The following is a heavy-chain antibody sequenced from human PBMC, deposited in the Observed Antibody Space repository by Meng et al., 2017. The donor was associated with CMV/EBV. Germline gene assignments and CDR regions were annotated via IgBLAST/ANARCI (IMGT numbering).Heavy chain of an antibody. CDR1: NYG. Sequence: NYGMHCVRRAPGKGLEWVAVIWYDGSNKYYGDSVKGRFTISRDNSKNTVDLQMNSLRAEDTAVYYCAKAGFSGSYYIGSGSQYYFDYWGQGTLVTVSS. CDR2: IWYDGSNK. D-gene: IGHD1-26*01. J-gene: IGHJ4*02. V-gene: IGHV3-33*06. CDR3: AKAGFSGSYYIGSGSQYYFDY.